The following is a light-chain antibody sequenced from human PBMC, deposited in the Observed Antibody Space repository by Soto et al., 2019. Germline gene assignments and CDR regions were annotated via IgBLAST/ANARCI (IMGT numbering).Light chain of an antibody. CDR2: GAS. J-gene: IGKJ2*01. Sequence: EIVMTQSPATLSVSPGERATLSCRASQSISSELAWYQQKPGQPPRLLIYGASTRATGVPARFTGSGSGSDVTLTISGLQSEDFVVYYCQQGHNWPLTFGQGTRLEI. V-gene: IGKV3-15*01. CDR3: QQGHNWPLT. CDR1: QSISSE.